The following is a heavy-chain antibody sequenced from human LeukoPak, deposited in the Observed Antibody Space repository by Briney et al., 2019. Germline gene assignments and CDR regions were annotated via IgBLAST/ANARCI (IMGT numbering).Heavy chain of an antibody. Sequence: SETLSLTCTVSGGSISSYYWSWIRQPPGKGLEWIGYIYYSGSTNYNPSLKSRVTISVDTSKNQFSLKLSSVTAADTAVYYCARHACYGSGSYYKSRAFDIWGQGTMVTVSS. CDR2: IYYSGST. J-gene: IGHJ3*02. D-gene: IGHD3-10*01. V-gene: IGHV4-59*08. CDR1: GGSISSYY. CDR3: ARHACYGSGSYYKSRAFDI.